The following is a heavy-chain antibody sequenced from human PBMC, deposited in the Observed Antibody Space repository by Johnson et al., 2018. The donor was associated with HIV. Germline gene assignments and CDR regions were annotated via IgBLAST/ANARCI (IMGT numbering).Heavy chain of an antibody. V-gene: IGHV3-74*01. CDR3: ARFPPGGNYYFDI. J-gene: IGHJ3*02. CDR1: GFTFSNYW. Sequence: VQLVESGGGLVQPGGSLRLSCAASGFTFSNYWLEWVRQAPGKGLVWVSRIKTDGSSTSYADPVKGRFTISRDNAKNSLYLQMNSLRAEDTAVYYCARFPPGGNYYFDIWGQGTMVTVSS. CDR2: IKTDGSST. D-gene: IGHD1-26*01.